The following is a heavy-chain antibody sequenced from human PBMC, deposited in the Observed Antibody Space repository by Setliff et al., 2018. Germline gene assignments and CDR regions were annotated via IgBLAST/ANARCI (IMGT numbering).Heavy chain of an antibody. Sequence: ASVKVSCKAVGYTFLSYGLSWVRQAPGQGLEWMGWISAYTGKTDYAQNLQGRVTMTIDTSTSTAYVELRSLRSDDTAVYYCARVPRLEWLLPTFDSWGQGTLVTVSS. CDR1: GYTFLSYG. D-gene: IGHD3-3*01. V-gene: IGHV1-18*01. CDR2: ISAYTGKT. CDR3: ARVPRLEWLLPTFDS. J-gene: IGHJ4*02.